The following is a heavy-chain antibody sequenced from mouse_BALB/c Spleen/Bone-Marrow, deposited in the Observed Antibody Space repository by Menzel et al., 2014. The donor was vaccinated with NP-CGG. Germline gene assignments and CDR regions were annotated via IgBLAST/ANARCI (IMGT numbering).Heavy chain of an antibody. Sequence: VQLQESGAEVVRPGVSVKISCKGSGYTFTDYAMHWVKQSHAKSLEWIGVISTYYGDVNYSQKFKGKATMTVDKSSSTAYMEHARLTSEDSAIYYCARLTQGFYYFDYWGQGTTLTVSS. J-gene: IGHJ2*01. CDR2: ISTYYGDV. D-gene: IGHD3-1*01. CDR1: GYTFTDYA. V-gene: IGHV1S137*01. CDR3: ARLTQGFYYFDY.